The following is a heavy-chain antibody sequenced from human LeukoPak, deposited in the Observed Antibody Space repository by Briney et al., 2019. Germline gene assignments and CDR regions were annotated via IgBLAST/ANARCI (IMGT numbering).Heavy chain of an antibody. D-gene: IGHD4-23*01. Sequence: ASVKVSCKASGGTFSSYAISWVRQAPGQGLEWMGRIIPILGIANYAQKFQGRVTITADKSTSTAYMELSSQRSEDTAVYYCARVPAGDYGGNPFDYWGQGTLVTVSS. V-gene: IGHV1-69*04. CDR2: IIPILGIA. CDR1: GGTFSSYA. J-gene: IGHJ4*02. CDR3: ARVPAGDYGGNPFDY.